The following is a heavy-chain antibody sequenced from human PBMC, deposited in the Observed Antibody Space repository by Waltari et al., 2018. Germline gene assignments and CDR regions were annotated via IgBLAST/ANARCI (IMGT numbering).Heavy chain of an antibody. CDR2: IDGDGNSA. CDR3: ARDYDI. CDR1: GFSFSSHW. V-gene: IGHV3-74*01. Sequence: EVQLVESGGGLVQPGGSLRLSCAASGFSFSSHWMHWVRRRPGKGLEWRSRIDGDGNSANYADSVKGRFTASRDNAKTTLYLQMNSLRAEDTAVYYCARDYDIRGQGTLVTVSS. J-gene: IGHJ3*02.